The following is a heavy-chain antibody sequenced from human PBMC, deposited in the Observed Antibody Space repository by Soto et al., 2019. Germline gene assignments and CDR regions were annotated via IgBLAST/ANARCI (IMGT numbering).Heavy chain of an antibody. J-gene: IGHJ6*02. Sequence: GESLKISCKGSGYRFSSYWIAWVRQMPGKGLEWMGIIYPGDSDTIYSPSFQGQVTFSADKSTSTAYLQWSSLKASDSAMYYCARQGSNGAYYYYGMDIWGQGTTVTVSS. CDR2: IYPGDSDT. D-gene: IGHD2-8*01. CDR3: ARQGSNGAYYYYGMDI. V-gene: IGHV5-51*01. CDR1: GYRFSSYW.